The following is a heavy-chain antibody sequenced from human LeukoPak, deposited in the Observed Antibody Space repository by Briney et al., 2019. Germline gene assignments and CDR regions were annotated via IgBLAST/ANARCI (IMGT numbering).Heavy chain of an antibody. CDR2: ISGSGGST. CDR1: GFTFSSYG. D-gene: IGHD4-17*01. J-gene: IGHJ4*02. CDR3: AKVHPTVTTGGHYFDY. Sequence: PGGTLRLSCAASGFTFSSYGMSWVRQAPGKGLEWVSAISGSGGSTYYADSVKGRFTISRDNSKNTLYLQMNSLRAEDTAVYYCAKVHPTVTTGGHYFDYWGQGTLVTVSS. V-gene: IGHV3-23*01.